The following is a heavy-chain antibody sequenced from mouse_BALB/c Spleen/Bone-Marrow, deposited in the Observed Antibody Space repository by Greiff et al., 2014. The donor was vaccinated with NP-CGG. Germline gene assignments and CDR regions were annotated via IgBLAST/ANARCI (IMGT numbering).Heavy chain of an antibody. V-gene: IGHV14-3*02. Sequence: EVQLQQSGAELVKPGASVKLSCTASGFNIKDTYMHWVKRRPEQGLEWIGRIDPANGNTKYDPKFQGKATITADTSSNTACLQLSSLTSEDTAVYYCARGYGSSYGTGYFDVWGAGTTVTVSS. D-gene: IGHD1-1*01. CDR1: GFNIKDTY. CDR3: ARGYGSSYGTGYFDV. CDR2: IDPANGNT. J-gene: IGHJ1*01.